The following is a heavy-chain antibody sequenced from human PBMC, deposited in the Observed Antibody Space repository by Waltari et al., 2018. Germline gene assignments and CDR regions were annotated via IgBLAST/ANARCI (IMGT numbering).Heavy chain of an antibody. D-gene: IGHD1-7*01. CDR1: GVSISTSRYY. CDR2: LHYGGRS. Sequence: QLQLQESGPGLVNPSETLSLTCTVSGVSISTSRYYWGWIRQPPGKGLDWIGSLHYGGRSYFNPSLKSRVTISVDTSKNPFSLKLTSVTAADTAVYYCATLPIPLELWYFDLWGRGTLVTVSS. V-gene: IGHV4-39*01. J-gene: IGHJ2*01. CDR3: ATLPIPLELWYFDL.